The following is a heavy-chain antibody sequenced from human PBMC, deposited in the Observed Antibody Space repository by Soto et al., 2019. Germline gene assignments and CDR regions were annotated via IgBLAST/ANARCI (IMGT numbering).Heavy chain of an antibody. J-gene: IGHJ4*02. Sequence: SETLSLTCTVSGGSISSYYWSWIRQPPGKGLEWIGYIYYSGSTNYNPSLKSRVTISVDTSKNQFSLKLSSVTAADTAVYYCARARFVYYWGQGTLVTVSS. CDR2: IYYSGST. D-gene: IGHD3-16*01. CDR3: ARARFVYY. CDR1: GGSISSYY. V-gene: IGHV4-59*01.